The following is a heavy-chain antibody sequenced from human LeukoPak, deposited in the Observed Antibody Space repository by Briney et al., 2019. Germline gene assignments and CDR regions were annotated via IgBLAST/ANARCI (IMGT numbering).Heavy chain of an antibody. Sequence: ASVKVSCKASGYTFTSYAMHWVRQAPGQRLEWMGWINAGNGNTKYSQKFQGRVTITRDPSASTAYMELSSLRSEDTAVYYCARGQYCSSTSCYTRQFDPWGQGTLVTVSS. CDR3: ARGQYCSSTSCYTRQFDP. J-gene: IGHJ5*02. D-gene: IGHD2-2*02. CDR1: GYTFTSYA. V-gene: IGHV1-3*01. CDR2: INAGNGNT.